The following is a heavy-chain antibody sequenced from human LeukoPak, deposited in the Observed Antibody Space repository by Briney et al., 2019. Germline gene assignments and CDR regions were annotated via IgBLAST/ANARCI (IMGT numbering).Heavy chain of an antibody. V-gene: IGHV4-34*01. CDR3: ARGLKRIAVAGINY. CDR1: GGSFSGYY. Sequence: SETLSLTCAVYGGSFSGYYWSWIRQPPGKGLEWIGEINHSGSTNYNPSPKSRVTISVDTSKNQFSLKLSSVTAADTAVYYCARGLKRIAVAGINYWGQGTLVTVSS. CDR2: INHSGST. D-gene: IGHD6-19*01. J-gene: IGHJ4*02.